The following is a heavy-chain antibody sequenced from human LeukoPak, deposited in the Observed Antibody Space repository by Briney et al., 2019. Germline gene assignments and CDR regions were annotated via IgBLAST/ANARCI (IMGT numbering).Heavy chain of an antibody. Sequence: SETLSLTCTVSGGSISSSSYSWGWIRQPPGKGLEWIGNIYYSGSTYYNPSLKSRLTISVDTSKNQFSLKLSSVTAADTAVYYCARAATGSGWYYWGQGTLVTVSS. V-gene: IGHV4-39*01. CDR1: GGSISSSSYS. J-gene: IGHJ4*02. CDR3: ARAATGSGWYY. D-gene: IGHD6-19*01. CDR2: IYYSGST.